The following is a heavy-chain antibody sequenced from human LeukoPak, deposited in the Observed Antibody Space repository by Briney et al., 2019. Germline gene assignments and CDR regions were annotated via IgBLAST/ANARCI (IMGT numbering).Heavy chain of an antibody. D-gene: IGHD4-17*01. V-gene: IGHV3-21*01. CDR3: ARDLRSYGDYPLHYYYYYGMDV. CDR1: GFTFSSYS. Sequence: PGGSLRLSCAASGFTFSSYSMNWVRQAPGKGLEWVSSISSSSSYIYYADSVKGRFTISRDNAKNSLYLQMNSLRAEDTAVYYCARDLRSYGDYPLHYYYYYGMDVWGQGTTVTVSS. J-gene: IGHJ6*02. CDR2: ISSSSSYI.